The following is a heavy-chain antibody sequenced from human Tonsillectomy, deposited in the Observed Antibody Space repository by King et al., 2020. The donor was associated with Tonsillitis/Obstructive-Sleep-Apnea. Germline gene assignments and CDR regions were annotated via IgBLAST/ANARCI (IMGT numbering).Heavy chain of an antibody. J-gene: IGHJ4*02. CDR2: ISSSGSTI. Sequence: VQLVESGGGLAQPGGSLRLSCAASGFTFSSYEMNWVRQAPGKGLEWVSYISSSGSTIYYADSVKGRFTISRDNAKNSLYLQMNSLRAEDTAVYYCARERGGVVVPASPYVDYWGQGTLVTVSS. CDR1: GFTFSSYE. D-gene: IGHD2-2*01. CDR3: ARERGGVVVPASPYVDY. V-gene: IGHV3-48*03.